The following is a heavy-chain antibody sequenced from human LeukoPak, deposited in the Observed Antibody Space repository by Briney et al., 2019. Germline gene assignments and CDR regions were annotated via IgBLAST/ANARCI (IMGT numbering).Heavy chain of an antibody. J-gene: IGHJ6*03. D-gene: IGHD6-19*01. CDR3: AKDCCRWGVAVAGTKTYYYMDV. V-gene: IGHV4-39*02. CDR1: GGSISGSTYY. Sequence: SETLSLTCTVSGGSISGSTYYWGWIRRPPGKGLECIAGMINGGNSYYTPSLKSRATVSVDTSKNQFSLKLNSVTAADTAVYYCAKDCCRWGVAVAGTKTYYYMDVWGKGTTVTVSS. CDR2: MINGGNS.